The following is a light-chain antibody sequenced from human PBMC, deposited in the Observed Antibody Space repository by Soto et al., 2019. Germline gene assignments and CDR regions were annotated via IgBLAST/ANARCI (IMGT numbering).Light chain of an antibody. CDR3: GSWDDRLSGYV. Sequence: QSVLTQPPSTSGTPVQRVTISCSGGRSNSGSNYVYWYQLLPGTAPKVVIYWNDERPSEVPDRFSGSKSGTSASLAISVFRSEDEADYYCGSWDDRLSGYVFGAGTKVNVL. CDR2: WND. J-gene: IGLJ1*01. V-gene: IGLV1-47*01. CDR1: RSNSGSNY.